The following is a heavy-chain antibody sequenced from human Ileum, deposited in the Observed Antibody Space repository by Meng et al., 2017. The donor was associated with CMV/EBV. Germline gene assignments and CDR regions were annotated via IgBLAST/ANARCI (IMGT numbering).Heavy chain of an antibody. CDR2: IRGSNGDT. V-gene: IGHV3-23*01. CDR1: GFTFGGYA. J-gene: IGHJ5*02. Sequence: SGFTFGGYAMPWVRQAPGKGLEWVSTIRGSNGDTYYADSVKGRFTISRDNSKNILYLQMDSLRAEDTALYYCTKKAQYGDYTQWFDPWGQGTLVTVSS. D-gene: IGHD4-17*01. CDR3: TKKAQYGDYTQWFDP.